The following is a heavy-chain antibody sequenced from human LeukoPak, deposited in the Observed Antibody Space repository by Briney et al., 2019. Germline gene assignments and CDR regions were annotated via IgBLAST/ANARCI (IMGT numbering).Heavy chain of an antibody. Sequence: GGSLRLSCAASGFTFNNARMNWVRQAPGKGLEWVGRIKSKTDGGTTDYAAPVKGRFTISRDDSKNTLYLQMNSLRTEDTAVYYCTTEPKYYYDSSGYYYGPRSKGYYFDYWGQGTLVTVSS. CDR2: IKSKTDGGTT. CDR3: TTEPKYYYDSSGYYYGPRSKGYYFDY. D-gene: IGHD3-22*01. V-gene: IGHV3-15*01. CDR1: GFTFNNAR. J-gene: IGHJ4*02.